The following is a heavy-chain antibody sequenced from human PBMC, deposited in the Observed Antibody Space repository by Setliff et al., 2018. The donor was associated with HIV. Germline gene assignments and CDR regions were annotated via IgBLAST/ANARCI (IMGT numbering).Heavy chain of an antibody. CDR2: IWYDASKK. Sequence: PGGSLRLSCAASGFPFSSYEMNWVRQAPGKGLEWVALIWYDASKKEYSDSVKGRFNILRDDSKKTAYLQMNSLRDEDTAVYYCARGRPTGYFDCWGQGTLVTVSS. D-gene: IGHD1-1*01. V-gene: IGHV3-33*08. CDR3: ARGRPTGYFDC. CDR1: GFPFSSYE. J-gene: IGHJ4*02.